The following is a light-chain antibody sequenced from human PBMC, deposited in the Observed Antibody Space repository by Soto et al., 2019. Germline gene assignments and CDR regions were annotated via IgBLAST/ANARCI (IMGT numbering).Light chain of an antibody. J-gene: IGKJ4*01. CDR1: QSVSSY. V-gene: IGKV3-11*01. CDR2: DAS. CDR3: QQRSNRHPRLT. Sequence: EIVLTQSPATLSLSPGERATLSCRASQSVSSYLAWYQQKPGQAPRLLIYDASNRATGIPARFSGSGSGTGFTLTISSLEPEDVAVYYCQQRSNRHPRLTFGGGTKVEIK.